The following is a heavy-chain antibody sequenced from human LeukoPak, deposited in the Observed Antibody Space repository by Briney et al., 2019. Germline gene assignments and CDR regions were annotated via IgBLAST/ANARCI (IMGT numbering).Heavy chain of an antibody. D-gene: IGHD3-10*01. V-gene: IGHV3-23*01. CDR3: AKDPRLKAMVRGVIRPPDY. Sequence: PGGSLRLSCAASGFTFSSYGMSWVRQAPGKGLEWVSAISGSGGSTYYADSVKGRFTISRDNSKNTLYLQMNSLRAEDTAVYYCAKDPRLKAMVRGVIRPPDYWGQGTLVTVSS. J-gene: IGHJ4*02. CDR2: ISGSGGST. CDR1: GFTFSSYG.